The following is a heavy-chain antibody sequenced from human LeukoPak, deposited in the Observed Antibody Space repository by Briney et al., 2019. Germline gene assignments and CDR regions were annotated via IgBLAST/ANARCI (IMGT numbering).Heavy chain of an antibody. CDR1: GGTFSSYA. J-gene: IGHJ6*04. CDR3: VTTRLMAEPTGYYYYYGMDV. CDR2: IIPIFGTA. V-gene: IGHV1-69*13. D-gene: IGHD1-14*01. Sequence: GASVKVSCKASGGTFSSYAISWVRQAPGQGLEWMGGIIPIFGTANYAQKFQGRVTITADESTSTAYMELSSLRSEDTAVYYCVTTRLMAEPTGYYYYYGMDVWGKGTTVTVSS.